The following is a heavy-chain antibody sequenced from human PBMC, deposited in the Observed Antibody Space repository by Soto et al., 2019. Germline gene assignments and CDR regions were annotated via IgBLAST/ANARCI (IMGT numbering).Heavy chain of an antibody. CDR1: GGSISSSNW. D-gene: IGHD6-6*01. J-gene: IGHJ6*02. Sequence: QVQLQESGPGLVKPSGTLSLTCAVSGGSISSSNWWSWVRQPPGKGLEWIGEIYHSGSTNYNPSLKRRVTISVDKSKNQFSLKLSSVTAADTAVYYCARDRVAARPGYYYGMDVWGQGTTVTVSS. V-gene: IGHV4-4*02. CDR2: IYHSGST. CDR3: ARDRVAARPGYYYGMDV.